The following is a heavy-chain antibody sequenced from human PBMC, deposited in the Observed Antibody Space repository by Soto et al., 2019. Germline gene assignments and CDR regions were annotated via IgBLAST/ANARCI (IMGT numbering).Heavy chain of an antibody. V-gene: IGHV4-31*03. CDR3: ARDSGFRPPAGMDV. CDR1: GGSISSGGYY. CDR2: IYYSGST. Sequence: QVQLQESGPGLVKPSQTLSLTCTVSGGSISSGGYYWSWIRQHPGKGLEWIGYIYYSGSTYYNPSLQGRVTISVDTSKNQFSLKLGSVTAADTAVYYCARDSGFRPPAGMDVWGQGTTVTVSS. J-gene: IGHJ6*02. D-gene: IGHD3-10*01.